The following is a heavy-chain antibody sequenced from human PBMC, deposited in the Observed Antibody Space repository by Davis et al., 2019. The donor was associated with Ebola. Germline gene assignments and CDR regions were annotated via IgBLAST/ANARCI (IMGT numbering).Heavy chain of an antibody. J-gene: IGHJ6*02. CDR1: GFTFSDYY. V-gene: IGHV3-74*01. Sequence: HTGGSLRLSCAGSGFTFSDYYMSWFRQAPGKGLEWVSHITDYGRSTKYAEPVKGRFTISRDNAKDTLYLQMNNLRAEDTAVYYCARENYHGMDLWGQGTTVTVSS. CDR3: ARENYHGMDL. CDR2: ITDYGRST.